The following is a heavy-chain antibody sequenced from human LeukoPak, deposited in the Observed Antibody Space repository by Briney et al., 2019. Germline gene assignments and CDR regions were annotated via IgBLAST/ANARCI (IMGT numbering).Heavy chain of an antibody. J-gene: IGHJ6*03. Sequence: GGSLRLSCAASGFAFSTYWMNWVRQPPGKGLVWVSRINSDGSSTTYADSVMGRFTISRDNATNTLFLQMNSLRADDTAVYYCARSTSHYYYYYMDVWGKGTTVTISS. CDR1: GFAFSTYW. CDR3: ARSTSHYYYYYMDV. CDR2: INSDGSST. V-gene: IGHV3-74*01.